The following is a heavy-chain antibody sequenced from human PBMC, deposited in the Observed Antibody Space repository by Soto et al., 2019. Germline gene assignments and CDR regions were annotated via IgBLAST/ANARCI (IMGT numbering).Heavy chain of an antibody. CDR2: IHSDGSSR. CDR3: ARGGVGSFDI. J-gene: IGHJ3*02. Sequence: EVQLVESGGGIVQPGGSLRLSCAASGFTFSSYWMHWVRQVPGKGLVWVSHIHSDGSSRTYADSVKGRFTISRDNAKNRLYLQMASLRAEDTAVYYCARGGVGSFDIWGQGTMVIVSS. CDR1: GFTFSSYW. V-gene: IGHV3-74*01. D-gene: IGHD1-26*01.